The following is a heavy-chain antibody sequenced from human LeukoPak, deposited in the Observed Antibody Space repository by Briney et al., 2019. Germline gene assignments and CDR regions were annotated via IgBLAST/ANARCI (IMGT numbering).Heavy chain of an antibody. D-gene: IGHD3-10*01. CDR1: GFTFSSYV. Sequence: GGSLRLSCAASGFTFSSYVMTWVRQAPGKGLEWVSAISGSGGSTYYADSVKGRFTISRDNSKNTLYLQMNSLRAEDTAVYYCAKDRFGGLYYYGMDVWGQGTTVTVSS. V-gene: IGHV3-23*01. CDR3: AKDRFGGLYYYGMDV. J-gene: IGHJ6*02. CDR2: ISGSGGST.